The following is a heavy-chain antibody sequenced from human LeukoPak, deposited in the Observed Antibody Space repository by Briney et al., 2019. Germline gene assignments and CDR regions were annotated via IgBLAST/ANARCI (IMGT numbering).Heavy chain of an antibody. CDR1: GGSISTYY. J-gene: IGHJ4*02. D-gene: IGHD3-22*01. CDR2: IYYSGST. CDR3: ARASSGYYPIDY. Sequence: PSETLSLACAVSGGSISTYYWSWIRQPPGKGLEWIGYIYYSGSTNYNPSLESRVTISVDTSKNQFSLKLSSVTAADTAVYYCARASSGYYPIDYWGQETLVTVSS. V-gene: IGHV4-59*12.